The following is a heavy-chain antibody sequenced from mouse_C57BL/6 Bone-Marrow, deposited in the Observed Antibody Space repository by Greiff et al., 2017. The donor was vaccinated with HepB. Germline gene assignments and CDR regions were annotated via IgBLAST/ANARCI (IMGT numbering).Heavy chain of an antibody. Sequence: VQRVESGAELVRPGASVTLSCKASGYTFTDYEMHWVKQTPVHGLEWIGAIDPETGGTAYNQKFKGKAILTADKSSSTAYMELRSLTSEDSAVYYCTSDGYPYSDYWGQGTTLTVSS. CDR3: TSDGYPYSDY. J-gene: IGHJ2*01. CDR2: IDPETGGT. CDR1: GYTFTDYE. D-gene: IGHD2-3*01. V-gene: IGHV1-15*01.